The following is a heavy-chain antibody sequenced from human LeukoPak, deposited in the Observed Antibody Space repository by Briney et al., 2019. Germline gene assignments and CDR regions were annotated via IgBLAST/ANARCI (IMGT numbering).Heavy chain of an antibody. CDR3: ARHVMGTPNYDTLWFGGYYYYMDV. V-gene: IGHV4-38-2*02. CDR1: GYSISSGCY. D-gene: IGHD3-10*01. CDR2: IYHSGST. J-gene: IGHJ6*03. Sequence: PSETLSLTCTVSGYSISSGCYWGWIRQPPGKGLEWIGSIYHSGSTYYNPSLKSRVTISVDTSKNQFSLKLSSVTAADTAVYYCARHVMGTPNYDTLWFGGYYYYMDVWGKGTTVTISS.